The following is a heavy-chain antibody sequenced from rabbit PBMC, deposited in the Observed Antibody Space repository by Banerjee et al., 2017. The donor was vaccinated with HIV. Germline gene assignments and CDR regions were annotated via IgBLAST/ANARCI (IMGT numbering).Heavy chain of an antibody. J-gene: IGHJ3*01. CDR2: IYPAKGST. D-gene: IGHD4-1*01. Sequence: QLTETGGGLVQPGGSLTLSCKASGIDFTNYYITWVRQAPGKGLEWIGIIYPAKGSTDYASWVNGRFTISSDNAQSTVDLKMTSLTAADTATYFCARAIVPWLGLTRLDLRGPGTLVTVS. CDR3: ARAIVPWLGLTRLDL. CDR1: GIDFTNYY. V-gene: IGHV1S7*01.